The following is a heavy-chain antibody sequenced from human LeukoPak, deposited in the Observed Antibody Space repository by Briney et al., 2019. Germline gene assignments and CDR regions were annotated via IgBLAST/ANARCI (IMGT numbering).Heavy chain of an antibody. J-gene: IGHJ5*02. V-gene: IGHV4-31*03. CDR1: GGSISSGGYY. CDR3: ARDVGPRQGYNWFDP. Sequence: PSQTLSVTCTVSGGSISSGGYYWSWIRQHPGKGLEWIGYIYYSGSTYYNPSLKSRVTISVDTSKNQFSLKLSSVTAADTAVYYCARDVGPRQGYNWFDPWGQGTLVTVSS. CDR2: IYYSGST. D-gene: IGHD6-6*01.